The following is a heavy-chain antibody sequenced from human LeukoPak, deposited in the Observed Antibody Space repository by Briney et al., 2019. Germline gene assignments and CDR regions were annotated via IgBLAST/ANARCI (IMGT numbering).Heavy chain of an antibody. CDR3: ARSGSWTLNFDS. J-gene: IGHJ4*02. D-gene: IGHD6-13*01. CDR2: THYSGST. CDR1: GGSISSYY. V-gene: IGHV4-59*01. Sequence: PSETLSLTCTVSGGSISSYYWSWIRQPPGKGLEWIGYTHYSGSTNYNPSLKSRVTISVDTSKNQFFLKVSSVTAADTAVYYCARSGSWTLNFDSWGQGTLVTVSS.